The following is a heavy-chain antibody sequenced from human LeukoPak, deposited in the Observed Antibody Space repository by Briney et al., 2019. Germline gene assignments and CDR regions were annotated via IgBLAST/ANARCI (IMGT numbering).Heavy chain of an antibody. V-gene: IGHV1-18*01. Sequence: ASVKVSCKASGYTFTSYGISWVRQAPGQGLEWMGWSSAYNGNTNYAQKLQGRVTMTTDTSTSTVYMELRSLRTDDTAVYYCATARGVTVAGYYYYYMDVWGKGTTVTVSS. J-gene: IGHJ6*03. CDR3: ATARGVTVAGYYYYYMDV. CDR2: SSAYNGNT. CDR1: GYTFTSYG. D-gene: IGHD6-19*01.